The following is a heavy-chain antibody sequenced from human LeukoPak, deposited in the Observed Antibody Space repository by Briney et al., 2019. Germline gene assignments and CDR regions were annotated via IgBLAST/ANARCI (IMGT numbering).Heavy chain of an antibody. J-gene: IGHJ4*02. V-gene: IGHV3-23*01. CDR2: ISGSGGST. Sequence: GGSLRLSCTASGFTFSSYAMSWVRQAPGKGLEWVSAISGSGGSTYYADSVKGRFTISRDNSKNTLYLQMNSLRAEDTAVYYCAKRSDSSGYYLDYWGQGTLVTVSS. CDR1: GFTFSSYA. CDR3: AKRSDSSGYYLDY. D-gene: IGHD3-22*01.